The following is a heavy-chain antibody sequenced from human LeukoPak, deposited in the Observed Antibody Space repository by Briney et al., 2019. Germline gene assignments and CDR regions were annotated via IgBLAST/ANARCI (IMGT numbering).Heavy chain of an antibody. D-gene: IGHD1-20*01. CDR2: INPSGGST. Sequence: ASVKVSCKASGYTFTSYYMHWVRQAPGQGLEWMGIINPSGGSTSYAQKLQGRVTMTTDTSTSTAYMELRSLRSDDTAVYYCARGRRYNWNEHDAFDIWGQGTMVTVSS. CDR1: GYTFTSYY. V-gene: IGHV1-46*01. CDR3: ARGRRYNWNEHDAFDI. J-gene: IGHJ3*02.